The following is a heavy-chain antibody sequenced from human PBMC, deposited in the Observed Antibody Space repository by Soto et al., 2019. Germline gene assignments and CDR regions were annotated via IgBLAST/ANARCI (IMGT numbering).Heavy chain of an antibody. V-gene: IGHV3-23*01. J-gene: IGHJ4*02. CDR1: GFTFTSYA. Sequence: EVQLLESGGGLVQPGGSLSLSCTASGFTFTSYAMSWVRQAPGRGREWASVIRGSVGNTYYADSVKGRFTTSRDNAKNTLYLQMNSLRAEDTAVYYCAKSITARPFDYWGQGALVTVSS. CDR3: AKSITARPFDY. D-gene: IGHD6-6*01. CDR2: IRGSVGNT.